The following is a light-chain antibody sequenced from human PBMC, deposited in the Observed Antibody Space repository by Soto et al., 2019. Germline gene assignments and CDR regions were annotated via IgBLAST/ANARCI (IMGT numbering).Light chain of an antibody. CDR3: TSYTSSGSWV. Sequence: QSALTQPASVSGSPGQSITISCTGTSSDVGGYDYVSWYQQHPGKAPKLLIYDVSDRPSGVSDRFSGSKSVDTASLTISGLQAEDEADYYCTSYTSSGSWVFGGGTKVTVL. CDR2: DVS. V-gene: IGLV2-14*03. J-gene: IGLJ3*02. CDR1: SSDVGGYDY.